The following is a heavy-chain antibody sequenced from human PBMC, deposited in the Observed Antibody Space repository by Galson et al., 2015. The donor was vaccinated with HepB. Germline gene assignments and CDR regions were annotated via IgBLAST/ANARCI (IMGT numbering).Heavy chain of an antibody. CDR3: ARSTTSLGGCDF. CDR2: INPNGPIT. CDR1: GYTFTSYS. V-gene: IGHV1-46*01. Sequence: SVKVSCKASGYTFTSYSIHWVRQTPGQGFEWMAIINPNGPITNYAQKFQDRVTMTRDTFTSTVFMELSSLTSEDTAVYYCARSTTSLGGCDFWGQGTLVTVSS. D-gene: IGHD3-16*01. J-gene: IGHJ4*02.